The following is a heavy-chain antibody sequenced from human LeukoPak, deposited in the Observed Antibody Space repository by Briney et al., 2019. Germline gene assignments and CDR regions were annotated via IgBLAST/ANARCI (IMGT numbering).Heavy chain of an antibody. V-gene: IGHV3-30*18. Sequence: GGPLRLSCAASGFPFSNYGMHWVRQAPGKGLEWVAVISYDGSNKYYADSVKGRFTISRDNSKNTLYLQVNSLRAEDTAVYYCAKDESAGDYNFDYWGQGTLVTVSS. CDR1: GFPFSNYG. J-gene: IGHJ4*02. D-gene: IGHD4-17*01. CDR3: AKDESAGDYNFDY. CDR2: ISYDGSNK.